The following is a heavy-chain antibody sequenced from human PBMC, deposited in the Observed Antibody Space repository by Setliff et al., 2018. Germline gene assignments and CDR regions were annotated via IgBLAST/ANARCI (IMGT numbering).Heavy chain of an antibody. CDR2: INHSGST. CDR1: GGSFSGYY. J-gene: IGHJ6*03. D-gene: IGHD3-16*01. V-gene: IGHV4-34*01. Sequence: SETLSLTCAVYGGSFSGYYWSWIRQPPGKGLEWIGEINHSGSTNYNPSLKSRVTISVDTSKNQFSLKLSSVTAADTAVYYCARLGGSSGSGGFYYYYYMDVWGKGTTVTVSS. CDR3: ARLGGSSGSGGFYYYYYMDV.